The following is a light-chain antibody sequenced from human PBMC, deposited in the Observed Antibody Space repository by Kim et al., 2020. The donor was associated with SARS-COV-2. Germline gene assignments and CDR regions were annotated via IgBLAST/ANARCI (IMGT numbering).Light chain of an antibody. J-gene: IGLJ2*01. CDR1: SRDVGVYKY. CDR2: DVS. Sequence: GQSITIACTGTSRDVGVYKYVSWYQQHPGKAPRLMIYDVSKRPSGVSNRFSGSKSDNTASLTISGLQAEDEADYYCSSYTSSSTLIFGEGTQLTVL. CDR3: SSYTSSSTLI. V-gene: IGLV2-14*03.